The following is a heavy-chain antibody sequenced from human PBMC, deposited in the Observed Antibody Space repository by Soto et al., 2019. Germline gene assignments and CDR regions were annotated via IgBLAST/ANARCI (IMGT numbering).Heavy chain of an antibody. Sequence: QVQLQESGPGLVKPSGTLSLTCAVSGGAISSSKWWSWVRQPPGKGLEWIGEIYQSGSTNYNPSRESQVRMSVDKSRHQFSLKLTSVSAADTAVYYCARASATIAAAAILDFWGQGTLVTVSS. D-gene: IGHD6-13*01. CDR2: IYQSGST. CDR3: ARASATIAAAAILDF. V-gene: IGHV4-4*02. J-gene: IGHJ4*02. CDR1: GGAISSSKW.